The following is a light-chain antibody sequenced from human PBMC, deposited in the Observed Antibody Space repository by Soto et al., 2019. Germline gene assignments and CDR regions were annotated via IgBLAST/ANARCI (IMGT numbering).Light chain of an antibody. CDR1: QTVNSNY. J-gene: IGKJ4*01. CDR3: HQYGSSPPT. V-gene: IGKV3-20*01. Sequence: EIVLTQSPGTLSLSPGETATLSCRASQTVNSNYLDWYQHKPGQAPRLLIYGTTSRATGVPDRFSGGGSGAAFTRTIGGLEPEEFALYNCHQYGSSPPTFGGGTKVEIK. CDR2: GTT.